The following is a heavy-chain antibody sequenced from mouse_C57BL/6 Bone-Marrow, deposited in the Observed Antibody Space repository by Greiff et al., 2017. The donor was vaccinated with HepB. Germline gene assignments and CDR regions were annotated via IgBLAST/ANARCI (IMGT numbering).Heavy chain of an antibody. D-gene: IGHD3-2*02. J-gene: IGHJ2*01. Sequence: EVQLQESGAELVRPGASVKLSCTASGFNIKDDYMHWVKQRPEQGLEWIGWIDPENGDTEYASKFQGKATITADTSSNTAYLQLSSLTSEDTAVYYCTTSRRQGYWGQGTTLTVSS. CDR3: TTSRRQGY. V-gene: IGHV14-4*01. CDR1: GFNIKDDY. CDR2: IDPENGDT.